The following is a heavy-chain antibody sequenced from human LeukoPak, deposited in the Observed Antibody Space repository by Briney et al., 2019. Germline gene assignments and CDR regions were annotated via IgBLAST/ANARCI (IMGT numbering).Heavy chain of an antibody. CDR2: ISYDGSNK. V-gene: IGHV3-30*18. CDR1: GFTFSSYG. CDR3: AKDLYPHTAMDPPFDY. Sequence: PGGSLRLSCAASGFTFSSYGMHWVRQAPGKGLEWVAVISYDGSNKYYADSVKGRFNVSRDNSKNTLYLQMNSLRAEDTAVYYCAKDLYPHTAMDPPFDYWGQGTLVTVSS. J-gene: IGHJ4*02. D-gene: IGHD5-18*01.